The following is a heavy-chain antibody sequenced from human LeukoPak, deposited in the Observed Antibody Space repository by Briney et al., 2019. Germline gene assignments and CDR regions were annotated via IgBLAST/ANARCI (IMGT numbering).Heavy chain of an antibody. CDR2: ISWNSRSI. D-gene: IGHD6-13*01. V-gene: IGHV3-9*01. Sequence: GGSLRLSCAASGFTFDNYAMHWVRQAPGKGLEWVSGISWNSRSIGYADSVKGRFTISRDNAKNSLYLQMNSLRAEDTAVYYCARTIAAAGNSNWFDPWGQGTLVTVSS. J-gene: IGHJ5*02. CDR1: GFTFDNYA. CDR3: ARTIAAAGNSNWFDP.